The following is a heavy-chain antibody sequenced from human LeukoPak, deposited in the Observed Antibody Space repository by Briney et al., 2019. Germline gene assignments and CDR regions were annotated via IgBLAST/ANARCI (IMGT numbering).Heavy chain of an antibody. D-gene: IGHD3-22*01. CDR2: INHSGST. CDR1: GGSFSGYY. J-gene: IGHJ3*02. Sequence: SETLSLTCAVYGGSFSGYYWSWIRQPPGKGLEWIGEINHSGSTNYNPSLKSRVTISVDTSKNQFSLKLSSVTAADTAVYCCAGSRGSDSSGYYYEDAFDIWGQGTMVTVSS. CDR3: AGSRGSDSSGYYYEDAFDI. V-gene: IGHV4-34*01.